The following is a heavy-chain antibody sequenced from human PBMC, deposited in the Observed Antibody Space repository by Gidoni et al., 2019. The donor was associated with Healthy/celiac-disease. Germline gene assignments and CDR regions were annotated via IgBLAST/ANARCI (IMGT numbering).Heavy chain of an antibody. Sequence: QVQLQESGPGLVKPSPTLSLTCPVPGGSLSRGGYYWSWIRQHPGTGLEWIGYIYYSGSTYYNPSLKSRVTISVDTSKNQFSLKLSSVTAADTAVYYCARETRYSSSWYRWNWFDPWGQGTLVTVSS. CDR2: IYYSGST. CDR3: ARETRYSSSWYRWNWFDP. J-gene: IGHJ5*02. V-gene: IGHV4-31*03. D-gene: IGHD6-13*01. CDR1: GGSLSRGGYY.